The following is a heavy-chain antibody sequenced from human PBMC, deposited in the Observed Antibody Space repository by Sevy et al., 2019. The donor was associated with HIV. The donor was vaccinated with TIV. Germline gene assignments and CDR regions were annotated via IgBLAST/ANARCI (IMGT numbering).Heavy chain of an antibody. D-gene: IGHD2-2*01. CDR1: GFTFSNYG. Sequence: GGSLILSCAASGFTFSNYGMHWVRQAPGKGLEWVALISYDGSNKYYADSVKGRFTISRDNSKNTLYLQMISLRAEDTAVYYCAKGPHSTTSNPGEYYYYYGMDVWGQGTTVTVSS. CDR2: ISYDGSNK. V-gene: IGHV3-30*18. CDR3: AKGPHSTTSNPGEYYYYYGMDV. J-gene: IGHJ6*02.